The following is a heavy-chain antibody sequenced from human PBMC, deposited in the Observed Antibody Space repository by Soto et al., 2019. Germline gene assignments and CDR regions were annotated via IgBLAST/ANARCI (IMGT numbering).Heavy chain of an antibody. V-gene: IGHV4-61*01. CDR1: GGSVSSGSYY. Sequence: QVQLQESGPGLVKPSETLSLTCNVSGGSVSSGSYYWSWIRQPPGKGLEYIGYMSYSVNTNYNPSLKSRVTISVDTSKKQFSLRLTSVTAADTAVYYCARGKIRNYYFYNAVDVWGQGTTVTVSS. CDR3: ARGKIRNYYFYNAVDV. CDR2: MSYSVNT. J-gene: IGHJ6*02. D-gene: IGHD4-17*01.